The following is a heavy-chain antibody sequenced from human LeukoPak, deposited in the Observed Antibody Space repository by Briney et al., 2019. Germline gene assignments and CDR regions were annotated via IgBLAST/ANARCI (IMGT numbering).Heavy chain of an antibody. Sequence: SETLSLTCTVSGGSISSGGYYWSWIRQHPGKGLEWIGYIYYSGSTYYNPSLKSRVTISVDTSKNQFSLKLSSVTAADTAVNYCARVYGDYYFDYWGQGTLVAVSS. CDR2: IYYSGST. J-gene: IGHJ4*02. CDR1: GGSISSGGYY. V-gene: IGHV4-31*03. CDR3: ARVYGDYYFDY. D-gene: IGHD4-17*01.